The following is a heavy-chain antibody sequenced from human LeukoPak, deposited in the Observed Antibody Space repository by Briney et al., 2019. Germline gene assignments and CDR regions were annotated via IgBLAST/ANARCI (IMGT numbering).Heavy chain of an antibody. Sequence: PGGSLRLSCAASGFIFSNDIMNWVRQAPGKGLEWVSSISSSSTYIHYADSVKGRFTVSRDNAKNSLYLQMNSLRAEDTAVYYCARGVDTALVDDYWGQGTLVTVSS. CDR3: ARGVDTALVDDY. CDR1: GFIFSNDI. V-gene: IGHV3-21*06. CDR2: ISSSSTYI. D-gene: IGHD5-18*01. J-gene: IGHJ4*02.